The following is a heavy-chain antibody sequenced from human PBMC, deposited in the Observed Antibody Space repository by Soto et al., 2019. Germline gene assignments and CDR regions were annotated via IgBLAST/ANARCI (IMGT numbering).Heavy chain of an antibody. CDR2: IIPIFGTA. D-gene: IGHD3-3*01. V-gene: IGHV1-69*01. CDR1: GGTFSSYA. J-gene: IGHJ6*02. CDR3: ARGGTIFGVVLYYYYGMDV. Sequence: QVQLVQSGAEVKKPGSSVKVSCKASGGTFSSYAISWVRQAPGQGLEWMGGIIPIFGTANYAQKFQGRVTITADESTSTAYMELSSLRSEYTAVYYCARGGTIFGVVLYYYYGMDVWGQGTTVTVSS.